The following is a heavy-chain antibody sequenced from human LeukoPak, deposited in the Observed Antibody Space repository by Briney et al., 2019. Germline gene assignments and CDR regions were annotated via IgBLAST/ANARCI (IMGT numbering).Heavy chain of an antibody. J-gene: IGHJ3*02. D-gene: IGHD6-19*01. CDR2: ISSSSSTI. Sequence: GGSLRLSCAASGFTFSSYSMNWVRQAPGKGLEWVSYISSSSSTIYYADSVKGRFTISRDNAKNSLYLQMNSLRAEDTALYYCARDSEKGSSFAFDIWGQGTVVTVSS. V-gene: IGHV3-48*01. CDR3: ARDSEKGSSFAFDI. CDR1: GFTFSSYS.